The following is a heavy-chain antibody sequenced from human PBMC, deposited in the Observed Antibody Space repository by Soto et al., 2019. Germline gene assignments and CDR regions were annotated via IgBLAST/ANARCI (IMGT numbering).Heavy chain of an antibody. V-gene: IGHV3-23*01. CDR2: ISGRGGST. CDR1: GFTFSNYA. J-gene: IGHJ5*01. D-gene: IGHD3-3*01. Sequence: GGSLRLSCAASGFTFSNYAMSWVRQPPGKGLEWVSGISGRGGSTFYADAVKGRVTVSRDNSKNTLYLEMNSLGADDTAIYYCIPAFWSGYSTWGHGTLVTVSS. CDR3: IPAFWSGYST.